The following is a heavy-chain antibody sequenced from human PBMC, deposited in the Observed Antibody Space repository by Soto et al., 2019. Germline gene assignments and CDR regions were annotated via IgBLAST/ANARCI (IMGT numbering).Heavy chain of an antibody. CDR3: ATAYVYDFENSNYYRDAFDI. V-gene: IGHV5-51*01. CDR2: MYPDDSDI. Sequence: SGGSLKISCKASGYSFSFYWIGWVRQMPGKGLEWMAIMYPDDSDIRYSPSFETHVTISADKSTSTAFLQWSSLKASDTAMYYCATAYVYDFENSNYYRDAFDIWGKGTLVTVSS. CDR1: GYSFSFYW. J-gene: IGHJ3*02. D-gene: IGHD3-22*01.